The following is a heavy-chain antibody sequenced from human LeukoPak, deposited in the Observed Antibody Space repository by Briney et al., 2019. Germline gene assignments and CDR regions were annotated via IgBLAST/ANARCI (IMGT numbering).Heavy chain of an antibody. CDR1: GDSINSYH. CDR3: ARLDIVVVPAASADYYYGMDV. Sequence: PSETLSLTCTISGDSINSYHWSWIRQPPGKGLEWIGYIYYSGSTNYNPSLKSRVTISVDTSKNQFSLKLSSVTAADTAVYYCARLDIVVVPAASADYYYGMDVWGQGTTVTVPS. D-gene: IGHD2-2*01. CDR2: IYYSGST. J-gene: IGHJ6*02. V-gene: IGHV4-59*01.